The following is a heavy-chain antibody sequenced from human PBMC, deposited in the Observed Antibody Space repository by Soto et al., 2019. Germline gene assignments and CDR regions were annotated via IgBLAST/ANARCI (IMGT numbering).Heavy chain of an antibody. CDR3: ARSQGSSTSLEIYYYYYYGMDV. Sequence: QVQLVQSGAEVKKPGSSVKVSCKASGGTFSSYAISWVRQAPGQGLEWMGGIIPIYGTANYAQKFQGRVTITADESTSLAYMELSSLRSEDTAVYYCARSQGSSTSLEIYYYYYYGMDVWGQGTTVTVSS. D-gene: IGHD2-2*01. V-gene: IGHV1-69*01. J-gene: IGHJ6*02. CDR1: GGTFSSYA. CDR2: IIPIYGTA.